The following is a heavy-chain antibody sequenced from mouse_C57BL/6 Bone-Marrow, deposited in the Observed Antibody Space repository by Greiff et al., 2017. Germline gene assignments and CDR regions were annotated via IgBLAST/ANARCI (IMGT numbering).Heavy chain of an antibody. V-gene: IGHV12-3*01. CDR1: GFTITSGYY. Sequence: KLQESGPGLVKPSQSLFLTCTITGFTITSGYYWIWIRKSPEKPLEWMGYITHSGETFYNASLQSTISITRETSKNQFFLQLNSVTTEYTAMYYCAGDRRALSRDWFAYWGQGTLVTVSA. D-gene: IGHD3-3*01. J-gene: IGHJ3*01. CDR3: AGDRRALSRDWFAY. CDR2: ITHSGET.